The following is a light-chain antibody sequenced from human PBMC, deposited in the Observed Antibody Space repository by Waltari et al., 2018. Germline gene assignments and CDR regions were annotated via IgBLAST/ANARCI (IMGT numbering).Light chain of an antibody. V-gene: IGKV1-27*01. CDR2: GVS. CDR1: QGISNY. Sequence: DIQMTQSPSSLSASVGDRVRITCRASQGISNYLAWYQEKPGKIPKLLIYGVSSLQLGVPSRFSGSGSGTVFTLTISSLQPEDVATYYCQNYDSVPLTFGGGTKVEMK. CDR3: QNYDSVPLT. J-gene: IGKJ4*01.